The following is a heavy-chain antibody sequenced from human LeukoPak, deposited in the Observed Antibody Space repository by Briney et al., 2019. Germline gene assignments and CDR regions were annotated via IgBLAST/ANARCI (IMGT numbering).Heavy chain of an antibody. CDR1: GFSFSSYD. D-gene: IGHD4-17*01. CDR3: ARGINYGDSLIGRDQTFGFDP. Sequence: GSLRLSCAASGFSFSSYDMNWVRQAPGKGLEWVSSISRSSSYIYDADSVKGRFTISRDNAKNPLYLQMNSLRAEDTALYHCARGINYGDSLIGRDQTFGFDPWGQGTLVTVSS. V-gene: IGHV3-21*04. J-gene: IGHJ5*02. CDR2: ISRSSSYI.